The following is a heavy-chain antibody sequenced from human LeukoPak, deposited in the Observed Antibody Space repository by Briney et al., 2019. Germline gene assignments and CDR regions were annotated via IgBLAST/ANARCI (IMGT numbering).Heavy chain of an antibody. CDR2: IKSKTDGGTT. V-gene: IGHV3-15*01. CDR3: TTDEGATAGDY. D-gene: IGHD1-26*01. Sequence: GGSLRLSCAASGFTFSSYAMSWVRQAPGKGLEWVGRIKSKTDGGTTDYAAPVKGRFTISRDDSKNTLYLQMNSLKTEDTAVYYCTTDEGATAGDYWGQGTLVTVSS. CDR1: GFTFSSYA. J-gene: IGHJ4*02.